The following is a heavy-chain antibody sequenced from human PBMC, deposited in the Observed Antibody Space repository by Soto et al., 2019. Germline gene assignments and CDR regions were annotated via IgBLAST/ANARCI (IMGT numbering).Heavy chain of an antibody. CDR2: INSDGSSI. D-gene: IGHD5-18*01. Sequence: EVQLVESGGGLVQPGGSVRLSCAASKFTITSYWMHWVRQAPGKGLVWVSRINSDGSSISYADAVKGRFTISRDNANNTLDLQMNSLRVEDTAVYYCAREVSHGYVLRGMDVWGQGTTVTVFS. CDR3: AREVSHGYVLRGMDV. V-gene: IGHV3-74*01. J-gene: IGHJ6*02. CDR1: KFTITSYW.